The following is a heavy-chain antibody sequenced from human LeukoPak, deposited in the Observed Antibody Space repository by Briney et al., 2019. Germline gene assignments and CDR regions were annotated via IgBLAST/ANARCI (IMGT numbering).Heavy chain of an antibody. CDR1: GFTFSSYD. D-gene: IGHD5-12*01. CDR3: ARGTGYSAYDYDFDY. CDR2: IGTAGDT. Sequence: PGGSLRLSCAASGFTFSSYDMHWVRQPTGKGLEWVSAIGTAGDTYYPGPVKGRFTTSRENAKNSLYLQMNSLRAGDTAVYYCARGTGYSAYDYDFDYWGQGTLVTPSS. J-gene: IGHJ4*02. V-gene: IGHV3-13*04.